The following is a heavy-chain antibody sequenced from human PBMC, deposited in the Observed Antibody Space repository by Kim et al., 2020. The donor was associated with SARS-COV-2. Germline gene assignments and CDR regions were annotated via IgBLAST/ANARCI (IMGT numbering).Heavy chain of an antibody. CDR2: IGADGAPT. D-gene: IGHD6-19*01. CDR3: AIDHSGWSLL. Sequence: GGSLRLSCAASGFATRGYEMNWVRQAPGKRLEWISYIGADGAPTFYADSVKGRFTISRDDAHNALYLQMSGLRVEDTALYYCAIDHSGWSLLWGQGALVT. J-gene: IGHJ1*01. CDR1: GFATRGYE. V-gene: IGHV3-48*03.